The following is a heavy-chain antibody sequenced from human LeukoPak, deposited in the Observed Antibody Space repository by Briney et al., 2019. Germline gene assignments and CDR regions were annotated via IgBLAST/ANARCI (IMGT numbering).Heavy chain of an antibody. D-gene: IGHD3-10*02. Sequence: GGSLRLSCAASGFTFSSYWMSWVRQAPGKGLEWVANIKQDGSEKYYVDSVKGRFTISRDNAKNSLYLQMNSLRAEDTAVYYCAGHRTMYAFDIWGQGTMVTVSS. J-gene: IGHJ3*02. V-gene: IGHV3-7*01. CDR1: GFTFSSYW. CDR2: IKQDGSEK. CDR3: AGHRTMYAFDI.